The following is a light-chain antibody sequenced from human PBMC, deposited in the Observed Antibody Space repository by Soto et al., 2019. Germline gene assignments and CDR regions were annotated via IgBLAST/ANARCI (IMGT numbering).Light chain of an antibody. CDR1: SSDVGGYYR. V-gene: IGLV2-23*02. J-gene: IGLJ2*01. Sequence: QSALTQPASVSGSPGQSITISCTGTSSDVGGYYRVSWYQQHPGKATKLLIYEVNERPSGVSNRFSGSKSANMASLTISGLQAEDEADYYCCSYAGSDTLLFGGGTKLTVL. CDR2: EVN. CDR3: CSYAGSDTLL.